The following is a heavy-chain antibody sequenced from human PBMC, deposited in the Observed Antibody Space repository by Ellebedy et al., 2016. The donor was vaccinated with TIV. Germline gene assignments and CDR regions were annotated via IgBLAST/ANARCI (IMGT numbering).Heavy chain of an antibody. CDR2: IIPIFGTA. V-gene: IGHV1-69*13. CDR3: ARSMTRRAHFYYYMDV. J-gene: IGHJ6*03. CDR1: GGTFSSFA. D-gene: IGHD2/OR15-2a*01. Sequence: SVKVSCXASGGTFSSFAINWVRQAPGQGLEWMGGIIPIFGTANYAQKFQGRVTITADESTSTAYMELSSLRSEDTAVYYCARSMTRRAHFYYYMDVWGTGTTVIVSS.